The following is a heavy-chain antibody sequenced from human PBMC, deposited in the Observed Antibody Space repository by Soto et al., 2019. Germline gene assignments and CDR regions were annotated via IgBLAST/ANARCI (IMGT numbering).Heavy chain of an antibody. CDR3: ARGERGYYYGMDV. J-gene: IGHJ6*02. CDR1: GFTFSSYS. Sequence: EVQLVESGGGLVKPGGSLRLSCAASGFTFSSYSMNWVRQAPGKGLEWVSSISSSSSYIYYADSVKGRFTISRDNAKNSLYLQMNCLRAEDTAVYYCARGERGYYYGMDVWGQGTTVTVSS. CDR2: ISSSSSYI. V-gene: IGHV3-21*01. D-gene: IGHD1-1*01.